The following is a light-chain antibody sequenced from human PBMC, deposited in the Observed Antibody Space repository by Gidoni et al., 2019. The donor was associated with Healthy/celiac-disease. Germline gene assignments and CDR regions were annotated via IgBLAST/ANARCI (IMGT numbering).Light chain of an antibody. Sequence: ETQMPQPPSSLSASVGDRVTITCRASQSISSYLNWYQQKPGKAPKLLIYAASSLKSGVPSRFSGSGSGTDFTLTLSSLQPEDFATYYCQQGYSTPLTFXGXTKVEIK. V-gene: IGKV1-39*01. CDR1: QSISSY. CDR2: AAS. CDR3: QQGYSTPLT. J-gene: IGKJ4*01.